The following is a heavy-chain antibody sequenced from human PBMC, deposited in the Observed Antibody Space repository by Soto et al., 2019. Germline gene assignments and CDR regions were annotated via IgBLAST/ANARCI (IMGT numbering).Heavy chain of an antibody. J-gene: IGHJ6*04. CDR2: ISWDGGST. Sequence: GGSLRLSCAASGFTFDDYTMHWARQAPGKGLEWVSLISWDGGSTYYADSVKSRFTISRDNSKNSLYLQMNSLRTEDTALYYCAKDQTYCGVFFFFGYYCGMDVWGTG. CDR3: AKDQTYCGVFFFFGYYCGMDV. D-gene: IGHD2-21*01. V-gene: IGHV3-43*01. CDR1: GFTFDDYT.